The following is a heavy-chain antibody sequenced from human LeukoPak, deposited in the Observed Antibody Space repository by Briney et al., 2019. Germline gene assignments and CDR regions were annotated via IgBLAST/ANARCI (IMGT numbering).Heavy chain of an antibody. CDR1: GFTFNDNF. CDR3: ATSSDSWGRFTHHH. V-gene: IGHV3-11*04. Sequence: TGGSLRHSCAASGFTFNDNFMSGVRQAPGKGPEWISYIGNSGSTIFYGDSVKGRFTISRDNTKKLVFLEMNSLQVEDTAVYFCATSSDSWGRFTHHHWGQGILVTVSS. J-gene: IGHJ5*02. D-gene: IGHD3-3*01. CDR2: IGNSGSTI.